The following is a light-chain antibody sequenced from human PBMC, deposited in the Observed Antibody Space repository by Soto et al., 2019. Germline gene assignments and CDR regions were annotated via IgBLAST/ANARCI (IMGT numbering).Light chain of an antibody. CDR2: DVS. CDR1: SSDVGGYNY. Sequence: QSALTQPASVSGSPGQSITISCTGTSSDVGGYNYVSWYQQQPGKAPKLMIYDVSNRPSGVSNRFSGSKSGKTASLTISGLQAEDEADYYCSSYTSSSTLYVLGTGTKLTVL. V-gene: IGLV2-14*01. CDR3: SSYTSSSTLYV. J-gene: IGLJ1*01.